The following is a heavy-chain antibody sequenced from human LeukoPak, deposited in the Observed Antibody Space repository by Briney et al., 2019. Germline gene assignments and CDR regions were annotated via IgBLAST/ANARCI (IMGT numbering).Heavy chain of an antibody. V-gene: IGHV3-7*04. D-gene: IGHD2-8*01. CDR2: IKQDGSEK. Sequence: GGSLRLSCAASGFIFSSYWMSWVRQAPGKGLEWVANIKQDGSEKYYVDSVKGRFTISRDNAKNSLYLQMNSLRAEDTAVYYCARDVLGGFDYWGQGTLVTVSS. CDR1: GFIFSSYW. J-gene: IGHJ4*02. CDR3: ARDVLGGFDY.